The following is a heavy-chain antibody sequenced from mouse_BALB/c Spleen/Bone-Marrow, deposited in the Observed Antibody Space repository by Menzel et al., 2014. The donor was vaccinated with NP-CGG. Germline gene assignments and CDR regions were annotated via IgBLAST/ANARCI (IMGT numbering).Heavy chain of an antibody. D-gene: IGHD2-12*01. CDR2: ISSGGGST. V-gene: IGHV5-12-1*01. J-gene: IGHJ4*01. CDR1: GFAFSSYD. Sequence: EVQLVESGGGLVKPGGSLKLSCAASGFAFSSYDMSWVRQTPGKRLEWVAYISSGGGSTYYPDTVKGRFTISRDNAKITLYLQKIRLKAEDAAMYYCARDLYSYYSSPYYAMNYWGQGTSVTVSS. CDR3: ARDLYSYYSSPYYAMNY.